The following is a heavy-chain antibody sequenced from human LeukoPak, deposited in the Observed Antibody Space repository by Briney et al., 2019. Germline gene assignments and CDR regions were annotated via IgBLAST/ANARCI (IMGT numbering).Heavy chain of an antibody. CDR2: IRSKAYGGTT. CDR1: GFTFGDYA. CDR3: AREVLLGQFDP. Sequence: PGGSLRLSCTASGFTFGDYAMSWVRQAPGKGLEWVGFIRSKAYGGTTEYAASVKGRFTISRDDSKSIAYLQMNSLKTEDTAVYYCAREVLLGQFDPWGQGTLVTVSS. V-gene: IGHV3-49*04. J-gene: IGHJ5*02.